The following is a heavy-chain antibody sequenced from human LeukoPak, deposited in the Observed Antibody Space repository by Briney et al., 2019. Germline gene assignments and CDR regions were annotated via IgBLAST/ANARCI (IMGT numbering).Heavy chain of an antibody. D-gene: IGHD3-16*01. Sequence: GGSLPLSCAASGFILSSYPMHWLRQAPARGLEWAGVISFYVGNKDCADPVRGRFTIYRDDSKNQLYVHINILISKYRAQYFLSRDLFLGTPDFFDYWGQGTLVTVSS. V-gene: IGHV3-30*04. CDR3: SRDLFLGTPDFFDY. CDR2: ISFYVGNK. J-gene: IGHJ4*02. CDR1: GFILSSYP.